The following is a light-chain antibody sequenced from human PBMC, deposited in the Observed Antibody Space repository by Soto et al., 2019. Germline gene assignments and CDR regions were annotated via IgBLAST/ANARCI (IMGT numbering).Light chain of an antibody. Sequence: EIVMTQSPLTLPVTPGEPASISCMSIHMLLYNNTYNYLDWYVQKPGQSPQLLIYFGSNRAPGVPDRFSGSGSGTDFTLKINRVEAEDVGTYYCMQALQSLTFGQGTRLEIK. CDR2: FGS. V-gene: IGKV2-28*01. J-gene: IGKJ5*01. CDR1: HMLLYNNTYNY. CDR3: MQALQSLT.